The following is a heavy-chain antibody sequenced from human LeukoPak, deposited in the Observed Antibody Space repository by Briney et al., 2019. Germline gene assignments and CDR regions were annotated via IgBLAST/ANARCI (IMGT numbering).Heavy chain of an antibody. Sequence: SETLSLTCTVSGGSISSGSYYWSWIRQPAGKGLEWIGRIYTSGSTNYNPSLKSRVTISVDTSKNQFSLKLSSVTAADTVVYYCARATDSSSWYIDYWGQGTLVTVSS. CDR1: GGSISSGSYY. D-gene: IGHD6-13*01. J-gene: IGHJ4*02. CDR2: IYTSGST. V-gene: IGHV4-61*02. CDR3: ARATDSSSWYIDY.